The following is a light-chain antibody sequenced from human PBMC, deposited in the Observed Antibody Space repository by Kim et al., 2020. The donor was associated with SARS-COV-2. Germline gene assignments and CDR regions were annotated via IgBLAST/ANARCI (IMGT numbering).Light chain of an antibody. CDR1: SGHSSYA. Sequence: QLVLTQSPSASASLGASVKHTCTLSSGHSSYAIAWHQQQPEKGPRYLMKLNSDGSHSKGDGIPDRFSGSSSGAERYLTISSLQSEDEADYYCQTWDTGIKMFGGGTQLTVL. CDR3: QTWDTGIKM. J-gene: IGLJ3*02. V-gene: IGLV4-69*01. CDR2: LNSDGSH.